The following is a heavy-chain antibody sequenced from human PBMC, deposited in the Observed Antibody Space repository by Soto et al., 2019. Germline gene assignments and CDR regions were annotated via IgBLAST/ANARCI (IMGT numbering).Heavy chain of an antibody. Sequence: SETLSLTCSVYGGSFSGYYWSWIRQPPGKGLEWTGEINHSGSTDYNPSLKSRVTISVDTSKNQFSLKLSSVTAADTAVYYCARGPYMDIVAPVYFDEWGQGTLVTV. J-gene: IGHJ4*02. CDR1: GGSFSGYY. V-gene: IGHV4-34*01. CDR2: INHSGST. CDR3: ARGPYMDIVAPVYFDE. D-gene: IGHD5-12*01.